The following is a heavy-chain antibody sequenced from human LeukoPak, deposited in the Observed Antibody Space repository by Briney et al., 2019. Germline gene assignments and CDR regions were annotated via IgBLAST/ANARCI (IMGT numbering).Heavy chain of an antibody. J-gene: IGHJ5*02. CDR1: GYTFTSYY. D-gene: IGHD6-13*01. CDR2: INPSGGST. V-gene: IGHV1-46*01. Sequence: ASVKVSCKASGYTFTSYYMHWVRQAPGQGLEWMGIINPSGGSTSYAQKFQGRVTMTRDMSTSTVYMELSSLRSEDTAVYYCARDLVAAAGTPPRIPWFDPWGQGTLVTVSS. CDR3: ARDLVAAAGTPPRIPWFDP.